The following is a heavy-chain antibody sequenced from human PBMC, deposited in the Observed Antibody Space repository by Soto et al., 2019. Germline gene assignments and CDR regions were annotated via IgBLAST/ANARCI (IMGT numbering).Heavy chain of an antibody. J-gene: IGHJ4*02. CDR3: ARASGPFDY. CDR2: IWFDGSNK. V-gene: IGHV3-33*01. Sequence: SLRLSCAASGFTFSSYGMHWVRQAPGKGLDWVAVIWFDGSNKYYADSVKGRFTISRDNSKNTLYLQMNSLRAEDTALYYCARASGPFDYWGQGTLVTVSS. CDR1: GFTFSSYG.